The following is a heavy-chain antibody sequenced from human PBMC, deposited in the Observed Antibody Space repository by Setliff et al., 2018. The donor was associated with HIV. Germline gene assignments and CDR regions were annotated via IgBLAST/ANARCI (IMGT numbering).Heavy chain of an antibody. CDR1: GYTFTSYY. Sequence: ASVKVSCKASGYTFTSYYMHWVRQAPGQGLEWMGIINPSGGSTSYAQKFQGRVTMTRDTSTSTVYMGLSSLRSEDTAVYYCASQGYYYDSSGYYPFDYWGQGTLVTVSS. V-gene: IGHV1-46*01. J-gene: IGHJ4*02. CDR2: INPSGGST. CDR3: ASQGYYYDSSGYYPFDY. D-gene: IGHD3-22*01.